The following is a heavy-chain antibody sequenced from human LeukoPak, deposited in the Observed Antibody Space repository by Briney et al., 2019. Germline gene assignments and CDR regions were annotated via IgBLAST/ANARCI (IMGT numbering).Heavy chain of an antibody. J-gene: IGHJ1*01. V-gene: IGHV1-18*01. Sequence: ASVKVSCKASGYTFTSYGISWVRQAPGQGLEWMGWISAYNGNTNYAQKLQGRVTMTTDTSTSTAYMELRSLRSDDTAVYYCARDNCSGGSCYPGDFQHWGQGTLVTVSS. D-gene: IGHD2-15*01. CDR2: ISAYNGNT. CDR3: ARDNCSGGSCYPGDFQH. CDR1: GYTFTSYG.